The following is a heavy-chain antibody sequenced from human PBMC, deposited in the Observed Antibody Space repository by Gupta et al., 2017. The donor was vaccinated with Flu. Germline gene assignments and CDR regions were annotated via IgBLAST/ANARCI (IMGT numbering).Heavy chain of an antibody. J-gene: IGHJ3*02. D-gene: IGHD5-12*01. CDR2: IMSKSSAEST. CDR3: TMGFSGHWDDAFHI. CDR1: GFSFSDAW. V-gene: IGHV3-15*05. Sequence: EVQLVESGGGLVQPGGSLRLSCAVSGFSFSDAWMTWVSQAPGKGPEWVARIMSKSSAESTYYAAPVKGRFTISRDDSQNTVYLQMNSLITEDTALYYCTMGFSGHWDDAFHIWGQGTMVTASS.